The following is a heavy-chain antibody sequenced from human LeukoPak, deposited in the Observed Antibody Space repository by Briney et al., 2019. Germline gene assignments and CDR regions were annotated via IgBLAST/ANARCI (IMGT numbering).Heavy chain of an antibody. V-gene: IGHV3-23*01. CDR1: GFTFSSYI. Sequence: GGSLRHSCVASGFTFSSYIMTWVRQAPGKGLEWVSVISGGGDYTYYTDSVKGRFTISRDNSKNTLYLQMNSLTAEDTAIYYCAKDLRGSSGYVDYWGQGTLVTVSS. J-gene: IGHJ4*02. CDR3: AKDLRGSSGYVDY. CDR2: ISGGGDYT. D-gene: IGHD6-19*01.